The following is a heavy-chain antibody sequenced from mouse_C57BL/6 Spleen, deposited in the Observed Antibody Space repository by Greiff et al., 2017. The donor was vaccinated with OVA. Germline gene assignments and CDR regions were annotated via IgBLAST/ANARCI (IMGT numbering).Heavy chain of an antibody. CDR2: INPNNGGT. J-gene: IGHJ1*03. CDR1: GYTFTDYN. V-gene: IGHV1-18*01. D-gene: IGHD1-1*01. Sequence: EVQGVESGPELVKPGASVKIPCKASGYTFTDYNMDWVKQSHGKSLEWIGDINPNNGGTIYNQKFKGKATLTVDKSSSTAYMELRSLTSEDTAVYYCAQRDYGSGYFDVWGTGTTVTVSS. CDR3: AQRDYGSGYFDV.